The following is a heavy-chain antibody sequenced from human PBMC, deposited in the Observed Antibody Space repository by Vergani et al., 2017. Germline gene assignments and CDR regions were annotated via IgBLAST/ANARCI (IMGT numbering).Heavy chain of an antibody. D-gene: IGHD2-15*01. J-gene: IGHJ6*02. CDR1: GYTFTSYG. Sequence: QVQLVQSGAEVKKPGASVKVSCKASGYTFTSYGISWVRQAPGQGLEWMGWISAYNGNTNYAQKLQGRVTMTTDTSTSTAYMELRSLRSDDTAVYYCARVLTQRXCSGGSCYPHYYYGMDVWGQGTTVTVSS. CDR3: ARVLTQRXCSGGSCYPHYYYGMDV. V-gene: IGHV1-18*01. CDR2: ISAYNGNT.